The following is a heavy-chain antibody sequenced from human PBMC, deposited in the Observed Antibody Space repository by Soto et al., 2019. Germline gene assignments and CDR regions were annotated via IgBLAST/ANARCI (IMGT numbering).Heavy chain of an antibody. CDR1: GFTVSSNY. CDR2: IYSGGST. J-gene: IGHJ6*02. V-gene: IGHV3-53*01. Sequence: LRLSCAASGFTVSSNYMSWVRQAPGKGLEWVSVIYSGGSTYYADSVKGRFTISRDNSKNTLYLQMNSLRAEDTAVYYCARDSYSSSWYKYYYYYGMDVWGQGTTVTVSS. D-gene: IGHD6-13*01. CDR3: ARDSYSSSWYKYYYYYGMDV.